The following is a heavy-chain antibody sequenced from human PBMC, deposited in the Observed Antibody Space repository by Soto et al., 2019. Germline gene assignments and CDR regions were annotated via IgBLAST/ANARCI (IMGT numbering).Heavy chain of an antibody. CDR3: ARVLTQHCLLAYCMDY. J-gene: IGHJ4*03. D-gene: IGHD1-26*01. CDR2: ISNSSMTI. CDR1: VFTFSSYS. V-gene: IGHV3-48*01. Sequence: ESLTLSCTASVFTFSSYSMNWVRQAPGKGLEWVSYISNSSMTIYYADSVKGRFTISRDNAKNSLYLQMNSLTAEDTAVYYCARVLTQHCLLAYCMDYWGQGTPVTVSS.